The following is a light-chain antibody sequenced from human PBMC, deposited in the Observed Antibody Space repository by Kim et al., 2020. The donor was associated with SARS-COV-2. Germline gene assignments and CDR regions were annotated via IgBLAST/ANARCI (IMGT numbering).Light chain of an antibody. CDR1: KLGDKY. CDR2: QDS. J-gene: IGLJ2*01. V-gene: IGLV3-1*01. Sequence: SYELTQPPSVSVSPGQTASITCSGDKLGDKYACWYQQKPGQSPVLVIYQDSKRPSGIPERFSGSNSGNTATLTISGTQAMDEADYYCQAWDSSTEVFGGGTQLPS. CDR3: QAWDSSTEV.